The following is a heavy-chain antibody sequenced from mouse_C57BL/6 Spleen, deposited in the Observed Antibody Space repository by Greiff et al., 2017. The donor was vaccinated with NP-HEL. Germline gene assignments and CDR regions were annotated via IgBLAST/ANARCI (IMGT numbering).Heavy chain of an antibody. J-gene: IGHJ3*01. Sequence: VQLQQSGAELVKPGASVKISCKASGYAFRSYWMNWVKQRPGKGLEWIGQIYPGDGDASYNGKVKGKATLTADKSSSTAYMQLSSLTSDDSAVYFCARSDDGYYVAWFAYGSQGSLVTVPA. CDR3: ARSDDGYYVAWFAY. D-gene: IGHD2-3*01. CDR1: GYAFRSYW. V-gene: IGHV1-80*01. CDR2: IYPGDGDA.